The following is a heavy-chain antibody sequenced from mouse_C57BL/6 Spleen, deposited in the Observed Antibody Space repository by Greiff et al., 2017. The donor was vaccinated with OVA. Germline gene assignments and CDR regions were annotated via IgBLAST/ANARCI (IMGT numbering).Heavy chain of an antibody. CDR1: GYTFTDYN. J-gene: IGHJ4*01. Sequence: EVKLLESGPELVKPGASVKMSCKASGYTFTDYNMHWVKQSHGKSLEWIGYINPNNGGTSYNQKFKGKATLTVNKSSSTAYMELRSLTSEDSAVYYCARVAAYAMDYWGQGTSVTVSS. V-gene: IGHV1-22*01. CDR3: ARVAAYAMDY. CDR2: INPNNGGT.